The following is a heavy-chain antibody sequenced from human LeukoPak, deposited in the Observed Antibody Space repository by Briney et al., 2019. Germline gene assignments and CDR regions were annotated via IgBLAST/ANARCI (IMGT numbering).Heavy chain of an antibody. V-gene: IGHV1-69*05. CDR3: ASSQNIKITMIVGRGAFDI. CDR1: GGTFSSYA. CDR2: IIPIFGTA. J-gene: IGHJ3*02. D-gene: IGHD3-22*01. Sequence: ASVKVSCKASGGTFSSYAISWVRQAPGQGLEWMGGIIPIFGTANYAQKFQGRVTITTDESTSTAYMELSSLRSEDTAVYYCASSQNIKITMIVGRGAFDIWGQGTMVTVSS.